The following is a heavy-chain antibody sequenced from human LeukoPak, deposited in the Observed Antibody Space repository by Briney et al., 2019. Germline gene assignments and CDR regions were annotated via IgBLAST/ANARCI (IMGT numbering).Heavy chain of an antibody. CDR2: ISGSGGST. D-gene: IGHD3-22*01. Sequence: PGGSLRLSCAASGFTFSSYAMSWFRQAPGKGLEWVSAISGSGGSTYYADSVKGRFTISRDNSKNTLYLQMNSLRAEDTAVYYCAKSFYDSSGYRPSFDYWGQGTLVTVSS. CDR1: GFTFSSYA. CDR3: AKSFYDSSGYRPSFDY. V-gene: IGHV3-23*01. J-gene: IGHJ4*02.